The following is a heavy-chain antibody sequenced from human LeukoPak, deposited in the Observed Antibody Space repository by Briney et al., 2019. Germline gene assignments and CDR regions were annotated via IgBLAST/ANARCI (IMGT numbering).Heavy chain of an antibody. CDR2: INPIFGTA. Sequence: SVKVSCKASGGTFSSYAISWVRQAPGQGLEWMGRINPIFGTANYAQKFQGRVTITTDESTSTAYMELSSLRSEDTAVYYCATQKDTYYYDSSGYSPLDYWGQGTLVTVSS. CDR3: ATQKDTYYYDSSGYSPLDY. D-gene: IGHD3-22*01. V-gene: IGHV1-69*05. CDR1: GGTFSSYA. J-gene: IGHJ4*02.